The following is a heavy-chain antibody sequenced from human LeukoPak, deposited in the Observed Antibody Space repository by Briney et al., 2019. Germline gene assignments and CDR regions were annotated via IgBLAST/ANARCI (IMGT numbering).Heavy chain of an antibody. CDR3: ASLVVTGAGLVY. D-gene: IGHD2-2*01. Sequence: GRSLRLSCAASGFTFSSYEMNGVRQAPGKGLEWVSYISSSGSTIYYADSVKGRFTISRDNAKNSLYLQMNSLRAEDTAVYYCASLVVTGAGLVYWGQGTLVTVSS. CDR2: ISSSGSTI. CDR1: GFTFSSYE. J-gene: IGHJ4*02. V-gene: IGHV3-48*03.